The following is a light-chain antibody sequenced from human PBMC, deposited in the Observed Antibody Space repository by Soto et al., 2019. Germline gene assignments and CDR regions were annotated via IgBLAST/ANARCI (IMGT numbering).Light chain of an antibody. CDR2: AVT. V-gene: IGLV2-14*02. CDR3: SSYTSSSTL. Sequence: QSALTQPASVSGSPGQSITISCTGTSSDVGGYDLVSWYQQHPGKAPKLMIYAVTDRPSGVSSRFSGSKSGNTASLTISGLQAEDEADYYCSSYTSSSTLFGTGTKLTVL. CDR1: SSDVGGYDL. J-gene: IGLJ1*01.